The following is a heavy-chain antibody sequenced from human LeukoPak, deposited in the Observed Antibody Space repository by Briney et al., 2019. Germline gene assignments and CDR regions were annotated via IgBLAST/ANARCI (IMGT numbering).Heavy chain of an antibody. V-gene: IGHV3-11*04. J-gene: IGHJ5*02. CDR1: GFTFSDYY. CDR3: APDRTIISVAARSNWFDP. Sequence: PGGSLRLSCAASGFTFSDYYMSWIRQAPGKGLEWVSYISSSGSTIYYADSVKGRFTISRDNAKNSLYLQMNSLRAEDTAVYYCAPDRTIISVAARSNWFDPWGQGTLVTVSS. CDR2: ISSSGSTI. D-gene: IGHD6-6*01.